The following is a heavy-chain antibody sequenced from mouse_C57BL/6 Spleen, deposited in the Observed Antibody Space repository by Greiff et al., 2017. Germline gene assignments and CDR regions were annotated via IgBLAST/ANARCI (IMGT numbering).Heavy chain of an antibody. Sequence: DVMLVESGGGLVKPGGSLKLSCAASGFTFSDYGMHWVRQAPEKGLEWVAYISSGSSTIYYADTVKGRFTISRENAKNTLFLQMTSLRSEDTAMYYCATLGFAYWGQGTLVTVSA. V-gene: IGHV5-17*01. CDR1: GFTFSDYG. D-gene: IGHD4-1*01. CDR2: ISSGSSTI. J-gene: IGHJ3*01. CDR3: ATLGFAY.